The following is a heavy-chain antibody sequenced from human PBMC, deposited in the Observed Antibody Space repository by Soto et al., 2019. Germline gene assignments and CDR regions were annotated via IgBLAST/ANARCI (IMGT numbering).Heavy chain of an antibody. CDR2: IYSGGST. CDR3: ARATGGPGDAFDI. V-gene: IGHV3-53*01. CDR1: GFTVSSNY. J-gene: IGHJ3*02. D-gene: IGHD4-4*01. Sequence: GGSLRLSCAAPGFTVSSNYMSWVRQAPGKGLEWVSVIYSGGSTYYADSVKGRFTISRDNSKNTLYLQMNSLRAEDTAVYYCARATGGPGDAFDIWGQGTMVTVSS.